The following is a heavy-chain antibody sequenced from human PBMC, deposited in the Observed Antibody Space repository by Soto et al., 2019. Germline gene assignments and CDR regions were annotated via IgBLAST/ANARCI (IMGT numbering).Heavy chain of an antibody. CDR3: ARDKITGLFDY. J-gene: IGHJ4*02. Sequence: SETLSLTCTVSGGSISSYYWSWIRQPPGKGLGWIGYIYYSGSTFYNPSLRSRLTISVDTSKNQFSLKLTSVTAADTAVYYCARDKITGLFDYWGQGTLVTVSS. V-gene: IGHV4-59*12. D-gene: IGHD2-8*02. CDR1: GGSISSYY. CDR2: IYYSGST.